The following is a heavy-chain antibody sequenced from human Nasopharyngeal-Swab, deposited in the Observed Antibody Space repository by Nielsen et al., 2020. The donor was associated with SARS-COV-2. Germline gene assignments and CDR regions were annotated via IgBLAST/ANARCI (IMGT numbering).Heavy chain of an antibody. Sequence: GGSLRLSCAASGFTVSSNYMNWVRQAPGKGLEWVSLIYSGGSTYYADSVKGRFTISRDNSKNTLYLQMNSLRAEDTAVYYCAGRSYDYVWGSYCYPYFDYWGQGTLVTVSS. V-gene: IGHV3-53*01. CDR2: IYSGGST. CDR3: AGRSYDYVWGSYCYPYFDY. CDR1: GFTVSSNY. D-gene: IGHD3-16*02. J-gene: IGHJ4*02.